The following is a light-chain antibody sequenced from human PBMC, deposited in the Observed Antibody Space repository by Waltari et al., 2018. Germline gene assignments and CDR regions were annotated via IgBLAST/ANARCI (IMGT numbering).Light chain of an antibody. V-gene: IGKV3-20*01. CDR2: GAS. Sequence: IVFTQSPGTLSLSPGESATLSCRASQSIGRYLVWYQQKPGQAPRLLIYGASSRAAGIPDRFSGSGSGTDFSLTISRLEPEDFAVYYCQNHERLPAVFGQGTKVEIK. CDR1: QSIGRY. J-gene: IGKJ1*01. CDR3: QNHERLPAV.